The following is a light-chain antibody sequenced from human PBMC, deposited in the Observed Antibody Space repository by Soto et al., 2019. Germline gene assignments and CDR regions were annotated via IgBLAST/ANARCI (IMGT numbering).Light chain of an antibody. Sequence: IVLTQSPGTLSLSPGERATLDCRASQSISSSYLAWYHQKPGQAPRLLIYGASRRATGIPDRFSGSGSGTDFTLTISRLEPEDFAVYYCQHYGNSPLLTFGGETQVQIK. CDR3: QHYGNSPLLT. V-gene: IGKV3-20*01. J-gene: IGKJ4*01. CDR2: GAS. CDR1: QSISSSY.